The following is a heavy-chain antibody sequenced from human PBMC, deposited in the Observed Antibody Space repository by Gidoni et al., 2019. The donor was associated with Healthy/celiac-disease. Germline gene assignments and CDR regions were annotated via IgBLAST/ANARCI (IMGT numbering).Heavy chain of an antibody. J-gene: IGHJ6*02. D-gene: IGHD6-6*01. V-gene: IGHV3-23*01. CDR1: GFTFSSYA. Sequence: EVQLLESGGGLVQPGGSLRLSCAASGFTFSSYAMSWVRQAPGKGLEWVSAISGSGGSTYYADSVKGRFTISRDNSKNTLYLQMNSLRAEDTAVYYCAKAAAARLDYYYGMDVWGQGTTVTVSS. CDR2: ISGSGGST. CDR3: AKAAAARLDYYYGMDV.